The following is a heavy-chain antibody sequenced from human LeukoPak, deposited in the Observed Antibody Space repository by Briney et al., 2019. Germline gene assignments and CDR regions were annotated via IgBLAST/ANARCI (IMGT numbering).Heavy chain of an antibody. Sequence: GASVKVSCKASGYTFNTYGISWVRQAPGQGLEWMGWVSAYNGNTNYAQKLQGRVTMTTDTSTSTAYMELSSLRSEDMAVYYCARALIAVAGTLGFDYWGQGTLVTVSS. CDR2: VSAYNGNT. J-gene: IGHJ4*02. D-gene: IGHD6-19*01. CDR3: ARALIAVAGTLGFDY. V-gene: IGHV1-18*03. CDR1: GYTFNTYG.